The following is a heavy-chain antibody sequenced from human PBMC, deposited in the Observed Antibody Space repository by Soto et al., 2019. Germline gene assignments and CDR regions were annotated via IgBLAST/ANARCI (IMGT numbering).Heavy chain of an antibody. D-gene: IGHD6-19*01. V-gene: IGHV3-30-3*01. Sequence: GGSLRLSCAASGFTFSSYAMHWVRQAPGKGLEWVAVISYDGSNKYYAGSVKGRFTISRDNSKNTLYLQMNSLRAEDTAVYYCARVPCMAGKAYYYYNGMDVWGQGTTGTVS. CDR3: ARVPCMAGKAYYYYNGMDV. CDR2: ISYDGSNK. J-gene: IGHJ6*02. CDR1: GFTFSSYA.